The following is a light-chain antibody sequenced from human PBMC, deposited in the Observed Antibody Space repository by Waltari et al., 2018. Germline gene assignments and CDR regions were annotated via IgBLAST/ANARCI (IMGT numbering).Light chain of an antibody. V-gene: IGLV2-14*03. CDR3: NSYTRSNTYV. CDR1: SSDVGAYTS. CDR2: DVS. J-gene: IGLJ1*01. Sequence: QSALTQPASVSGSPGQSITISCTGTSSDVGAYTSVSWYQQHPGKVPKLIVFDVSNRPAGVPDRFSGSKSGNTASLTISGLQAEDEADYYCNSYTRSNTYVFGTGTRVTVL.